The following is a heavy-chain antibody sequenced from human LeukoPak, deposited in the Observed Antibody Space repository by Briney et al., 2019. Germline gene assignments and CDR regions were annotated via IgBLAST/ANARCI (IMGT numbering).Heavy chain of an antibody. D-gene: IGHD3-10*01. J-gene: IGHJ4*02. CDR2: ISPNNGVT. Sequence: ASVKVSCKTSGYRFTDYYINWVRQAPGQGLEWMGWISPNNGVTLYAQKFQGSVTMTRDTSITTAYMEVNSLRSDDTAVFFCARYSVNYGPWFPDFWGQGTLVTVSS. CDR1: GYRFTDYY. V-gene: IGHV1-2*02. CDR3: ARYSVNYGPWFPDF.